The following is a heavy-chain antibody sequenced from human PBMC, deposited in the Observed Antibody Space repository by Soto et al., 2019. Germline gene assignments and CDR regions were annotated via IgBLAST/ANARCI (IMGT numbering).Heavy chain of an antibody. J-gene: IGHJ3*02. CDR1: GGSISSSNW. V-gene: IGHV4-4*02. CDR2: IYHSGST. D-gene: IGHD3-22*01. Sequence: SETLSLTCAVSGGSISSSNWWSWVRQPPGKGLEWIGEIYHSGSTNYNPSLKSRVTISVDKSKNQFSLKLSSVTAADTAVYYCARTYYYDSSGRPRSAFDIWGQGTMVTV. CDR3: ARTYYYDSSGRPRSAFDI.